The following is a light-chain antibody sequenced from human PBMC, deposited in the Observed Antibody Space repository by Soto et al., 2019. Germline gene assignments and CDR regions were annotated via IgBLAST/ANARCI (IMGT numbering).Light chain of an antibody. CDR2: GVS. J-gene: IGLJ1*01. CDR1: SSDVGGYNY. V-gene: IGLV2-8*01. Sequence: QSALTQPPSASGSPGQSVTISCTGTSSDVGGYNYVSWYQQHPGKAPKLLISGVSKRPSGVPDRFSGSKSGNAASLTVSGLQAEDEADYYCSSYAGAFYVFGTGTKVTVL. CDR3: SSYAGAFYV.